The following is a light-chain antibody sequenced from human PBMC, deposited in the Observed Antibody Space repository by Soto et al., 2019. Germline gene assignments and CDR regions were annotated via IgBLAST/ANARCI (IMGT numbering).Light chain of an antibody. CDR1: SNDVGGYNY. CDR2: DVN. CDR3: CSYAGSSTWV. V-gene: IGLV2-11*01. J-gene: IGLJ3*02. Sequence: QSALTQPRSVSGSPGQSVTISCTGTSNDVGGYNYVSWYQQHPGKASKLLISDVNKWPSGVPDRFSGSKSGNTASLIISGLQAEDEADYYCCSYAGSSTWVFGGGTQLTV.